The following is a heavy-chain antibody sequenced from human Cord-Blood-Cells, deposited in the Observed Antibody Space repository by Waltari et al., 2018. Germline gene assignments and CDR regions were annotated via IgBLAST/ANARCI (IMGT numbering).Heavy chain of an antibody. D-gene: IGHD3-10*01. J-gene: IGHJ5*02. CDR3: ATPCRWFGELWGWFDP. Sequence: QLQLQASGPGLVKPSETRYLTCTVSGGSIRSRSYYWRWISRPPGKGLEWIGSIYYSGSTYYNPSLKSRVTIAVETSKNQFSLKLSSVTAADTAVYYCATPCRWFGELWGWFDPWGQGTLFTVSS. V-gene: IGHV4-39*01. CDR2: IYYSGST. CDR1: GGSIRSRSYY.